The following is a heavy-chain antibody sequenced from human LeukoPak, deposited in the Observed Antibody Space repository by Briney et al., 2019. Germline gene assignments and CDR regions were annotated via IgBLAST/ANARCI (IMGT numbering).Heavy chain of an antibody. D-gene: IGHD3-10*01. CDR3: ARARYYYGGVFDY. J-gene: IGHJ4*02. Sequence: TSETLSLTCIVSGDSISSSSYHWGWIRQPPGKGLEWIGSIYYSGSTYYNPSLKSRVTISVDTSKNQFSLKLSSVTAADTAVYYCARARYYYGGVFDYWGQGTLVTVSS. V-gene: IGHV4-39*01. CDR2: IYYSGST. CDR1: GDSISSSSYH.